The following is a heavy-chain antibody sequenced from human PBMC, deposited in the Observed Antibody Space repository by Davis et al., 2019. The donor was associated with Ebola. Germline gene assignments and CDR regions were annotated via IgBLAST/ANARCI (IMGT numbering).Heavy chain of an antibody. CDR3: ARALRVGYCSSTSCYEVGY. Sequence: AASVKVSCKASGYTFTSYGISWVRQAPGQGLEWMGWISAYNGNTNYAQKLQGRVTMTTDTSTSTAYMELRSLRSDDTAVYYCARALRVGYCSSTSCYEVGYWGQGTLVTVSP. V-gene: IGHV1-18*01. CDR1: GYTFTSYG. D-gene: IGHD2-2*01. CDR2: ISAYNGNT. J-gene: IGHJ4*02.